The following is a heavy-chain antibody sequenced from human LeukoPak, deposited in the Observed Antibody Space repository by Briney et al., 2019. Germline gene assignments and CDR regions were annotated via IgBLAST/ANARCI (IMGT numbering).Heavy chain of an antibody. CDR3: AKGGKWDVTPFDY. V-gene: IGHV3-23*01. CDR1: GFTFTSYS. D-gene: IGHD1-26*01. Sequence: GGSLRLSCAASGFTFTSYSMNWVRQAPGKGLEWVSTIGGGGGSTYYADSVKGRFTISRDNSKNTLYLQVNSLRAEDTAVYYCAKGGKWDVTPFDYWGQGTLVTVSP. J-gene: IGHJ4*02. CDR2: IGGGGGST.